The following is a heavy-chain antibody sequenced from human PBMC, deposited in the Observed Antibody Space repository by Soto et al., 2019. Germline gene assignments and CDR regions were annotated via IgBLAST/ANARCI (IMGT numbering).Heavy chain of an antibody. CDR2: ISYDGSNK. J-gene: IGHJ4*02. V-gene: IGHV3-30*18. D-gene: IGHD1-26*01. CDR3: AKGRWELPD. Sequence: QVQLVESGGGVVQPGRSLRLSCAASGFTFSSYGMHWVRQAPGKGLEWVAVISYDGSNKYYADSVKGRFTISRDDSKSTLYLQMNSLRAEDTAVYYCAKGRWELPDWGQGTLVTVSS. CDR1: GFTFSSYG.